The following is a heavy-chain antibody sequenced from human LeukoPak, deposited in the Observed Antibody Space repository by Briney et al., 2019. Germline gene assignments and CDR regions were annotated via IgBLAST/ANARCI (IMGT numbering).Heavy chain of an antibody. CDR2: IKQDGSDK. Sequence: GGSLRLSCLDSGFSFSSYWMSWVRQAPGKGLEWVAKIKQDGSDKQYVDSVKGRFTISRDNGKNSLYLQMNSLRAEDTAVYFCASGPRWVGAAWAHSFDIWGQGTMVSVSS. D-gene: IGHD1-26*01. CDR3: ASGPRWVGAAWAHSFDI. CDR1: GFSFSSYW. V-gene: IGHV3-7*01. J-gene: IGHJ3*02.